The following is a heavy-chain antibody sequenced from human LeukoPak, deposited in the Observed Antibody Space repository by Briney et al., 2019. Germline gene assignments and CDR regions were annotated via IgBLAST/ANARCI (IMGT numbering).Heavy chain of an antibody. V-gene: IGHV4-59*01. CDR2: IYYSGST. D-gene: IGHD2-15*01. J-gene: IGHJ4*02. CDR1: GGSISSYY. Sequence: PSETLSLTCTVSGGSISSYYWSWIRQPPGKGLEWIGYIYYSGSTNYNPSLKSRVTISVDTSKNQFSLKLSSVTAADTAVYYCARVNYCSGGSCYSGGLSLDYWGQGTLVTVSS. CDR3: ARVNYCSGGSCYSGGLSLDY.